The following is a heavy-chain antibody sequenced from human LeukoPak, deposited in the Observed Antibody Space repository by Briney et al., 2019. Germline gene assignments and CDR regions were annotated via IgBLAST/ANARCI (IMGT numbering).Heavy chain of an antibody. CDR3: AKDTAPLGATKEFDH. D-gene: IGHD1-26*01. CDR2: LSATGGSA. J-gene: IGHJ4*02. Sequence: PGGTLRLSCAASGFIFDNLGMSWVRQAPGKGLEWVSALSATGGSAYYAASAQGRFTTSRDNSKNTLYLEMNSLRVDDTAVYYCAKDTAPLGATKEFDHWGQGTLVTVSS. V-gene: IGHV3-23*01. CDR1: GFIFDNLG.